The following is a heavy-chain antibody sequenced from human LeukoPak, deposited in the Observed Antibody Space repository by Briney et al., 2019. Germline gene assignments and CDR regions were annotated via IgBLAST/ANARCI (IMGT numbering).Heavy chain of an antibody. CDR3: ARGRITIFGVVSARGAFDI. Sequence: SETLSLTCTVSGGSISSGGYYWSWIRQHPGKGLEWIGYIYYSGSTYYNPSLKSRVTISVDTSKNQFSLKLSSVTAADTAVYYCARGRITIFGVVSARGAFDIWGQGTMVTVSS. CDR1: GGSISSGGYY. V-gene: IGHV4-31*03. D-gene: IGHD3-3*01. J-gene: IGHJ3*02. CDR2: IYYSGST.